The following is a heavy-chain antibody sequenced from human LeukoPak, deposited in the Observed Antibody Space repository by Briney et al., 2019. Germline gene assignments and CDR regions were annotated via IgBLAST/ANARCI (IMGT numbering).Heavy chain of an antibody. CDR2: ISYSGTT. D-gene: IGHD2-15*01. CDR3: ARDVLVVVDL. J-gene: IGHJ2*01. V-gene: IGHV4-39*07. CDR1: GGSISSTSSY. Sequence: PSETLSLTCTVSGGSISSTSSYWGWIRQPPGKGLEWIGSISYSGTTYYNPSLKSRVTISVDTSKNQFSLKLSSVTAADTAVYYCARDVLVVVDLWGRGTLVTVSS.